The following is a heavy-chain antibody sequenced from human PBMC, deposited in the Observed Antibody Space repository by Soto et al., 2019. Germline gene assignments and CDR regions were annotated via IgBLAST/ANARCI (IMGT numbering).Heavy chain of an antibody. J-gene: IGHJ6*02. V-gene: IGHV3-33*01. CDR3: ARSEDASGYGMDV. D-gene: IGHD6-6*01. CDR2: IWYDGSNK. CDR1: GFTFSSYG. Sequence: GGSLRLSCAASGFTFSSYGMHWVRQAPGKGLEWVAVIWYDGSNKYYADSVKGRFTISRDNSKNTLYLQMNSLRAEDTAVYYCARSEDASGYGMDVWGQGTTVTVSS.